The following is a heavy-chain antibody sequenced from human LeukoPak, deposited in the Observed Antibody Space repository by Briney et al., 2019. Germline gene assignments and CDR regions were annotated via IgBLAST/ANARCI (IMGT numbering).Heavy chain of an antibody. J-gene: IGHJ4*02. V-gene: IGHV1-69*13. Sequence: SVKVSCKAPGGTFSSYAISWVRQAPGQGLEWMGGIIPIFGTANYAQKFQGRVTITADESTSTAYMELSSLRSEDTAVYYCARGSGSYEPIDYWGQGTLVTVSS. CDR1: GGTFSSYA. CDR3: ARGSGSYEPIDY. CDR2: IIPIFGTA. D-gene: IGHD1-26*01.